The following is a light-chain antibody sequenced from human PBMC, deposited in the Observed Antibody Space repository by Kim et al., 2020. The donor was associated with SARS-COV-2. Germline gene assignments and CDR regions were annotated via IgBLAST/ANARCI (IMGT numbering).Light chain of an antibody. CDR2: EAS. J-gene: IGKJ2*01. CDR1: QSIINW. V-gene: IGKV1-5*03. Sequence: SASVGDRVTITCRASQSIINWLAWYQQKPGKAPKLLIYEASNLESGVPSRFSGSGSGTEFTLTISSLQPDDFAAYYCQQSHNYPYTFGQGTKLEIK. CDR3: QQSHNYPYT.